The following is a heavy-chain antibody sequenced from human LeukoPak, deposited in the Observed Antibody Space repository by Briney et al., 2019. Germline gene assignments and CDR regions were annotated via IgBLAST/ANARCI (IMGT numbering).Heavy chain of an antibody. Sequence: GGSLRLSCAASGFTFSDYWMHWVRQAPGKGLMWVSRINGDGRTTHYADSVKGRFTISRDNATNTLYLQVHSLTADDTAVYYCARGVHVYYGMDVWGRGTTVTVS. CDR3: ARGVHVYYGMDV. V-gene: IGHV3-74*01. CDR2: INGDGRTT. CDR1: GFTFSDYW. J-gene: IGHJ6*02.